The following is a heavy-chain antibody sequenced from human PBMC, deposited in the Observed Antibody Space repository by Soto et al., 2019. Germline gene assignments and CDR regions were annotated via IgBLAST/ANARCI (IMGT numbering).Heavy chain of an antibody. Sequence: GGSLRLSCAASGFTFSSYGMHWVRQAPGKGLEWVAVISYDGSNKYYADSVKGRFTMSRDNSKNTLYLQMNSLRAEDTAVYYCAKGRYYDILTGYYPPEDYYYMDVWGKGTTVTVSS. CDR3: AKGRYYDILTGYYPPEDYYYMDV. D-gene: IGHD3-9*01. V-gene: IGHV3-30*18. CDR1: GFTFSSYG. J-gene: IGHJ6*03. CDR2: ISYDGSNK.